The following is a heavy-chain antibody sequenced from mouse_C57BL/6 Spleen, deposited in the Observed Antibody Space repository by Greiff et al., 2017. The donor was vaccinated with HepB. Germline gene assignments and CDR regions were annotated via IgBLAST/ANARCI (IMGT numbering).Heavy chain of an antibody. J-gene: IGHJ4*01. D-gene: IGHD2-5*01. CDR1: GFTFSDYG. CDR2: ISSGSSTI. V-gene: IGHV5-17*01. CDR3: ARARYESKTYYAIDD. Sequence: EVQLVESGGALVKPGGSLKLPCAASGFTFSDYGMHWVRQVPEKGLEWVAYISSGSSTIYYADTVKGRFTISRDNAKNTLFLQMTSLRSEDTAMYYSARARYESKTYYAIDDWPKGPSVTIPS.